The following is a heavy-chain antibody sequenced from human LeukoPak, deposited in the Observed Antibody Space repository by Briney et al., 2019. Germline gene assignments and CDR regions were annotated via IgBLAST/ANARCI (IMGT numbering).Heavy chain of an antibody. CDR1: GFTFSDYY. V-gene: IGHV3-11*01. Sequence: GGSLRLSCAASGFTFSDYYMSWIRQAPGKGLEWVSYISSSGSTIYYADSAKGRFTISRDNAKNSLYLQMNSLRAEDTAVYYCARPGYDFWSGLLGGTDYWGQGTLVTVSS. CDR3: ARPGYDFWSGLLGGTDY. D-gene: IGHD3-3*01. J-gene: IGHJ4*02. CDR2: ISSSGSTI.